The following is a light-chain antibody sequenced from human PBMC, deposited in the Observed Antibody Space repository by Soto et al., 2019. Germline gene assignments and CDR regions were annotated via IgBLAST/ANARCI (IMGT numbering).Light chain of an antibody. CDR3: GTWDSSLSIFV. CDR1: SSNIGNYY. J-gene: IGLJ1*01. CDR2: END. V-gene: IGLV1-51*02. Sequence: QSVLTQPPSVSAAPGQKVTMSFSGGSSNIGNYYVSWHQQLPGTAPKLLIYENDKRPSGIPDRFSGSKSGTSATLGITGLQTGDEADYYCGTWDSSLSIFVLGTGTKVTV.